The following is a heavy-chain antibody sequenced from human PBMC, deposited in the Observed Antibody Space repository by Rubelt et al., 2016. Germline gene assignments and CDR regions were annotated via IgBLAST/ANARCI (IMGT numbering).Heavy chain of an antibody. V-gene: IGHV4-34*01. J-gene: IGHJ4*02. CDR3: ARRTVTRNYFDY. Sequence: QVQLQQWGAGLLKPSETLSLTCAVYGGSFSGYYWSWIRQPPGKGLEWIGEINHSGSTNYNPSLKSRVTIAVDTSKNQFSLKLSAVTAADTAVYYCARRTVTRNYFDYWGQGTLVTVSS. CDR1: GGSFSGYY. D-gene: IGHD4-11*01. CDR2: INHSGST.